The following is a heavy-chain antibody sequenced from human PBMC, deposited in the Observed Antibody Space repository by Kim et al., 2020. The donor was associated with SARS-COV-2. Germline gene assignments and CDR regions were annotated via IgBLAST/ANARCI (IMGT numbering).Heavy chain of an antibody. D-gene: IGHD1-26*01. Sequence: NPSLKSRVTISVDTSKNQFSLKLSSVTAADTAVYYCARHLRWGELLGIDYWGQGTLVTVSS. V-gene: IGHV4-39*01. J-gene: IGHJ4*02. CDR3: ARHLRWGELLGIDY.